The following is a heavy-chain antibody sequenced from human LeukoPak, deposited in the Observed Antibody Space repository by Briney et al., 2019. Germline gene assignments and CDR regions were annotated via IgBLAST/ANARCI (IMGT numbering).Heavy chain of an antibody. Sequence: GGSLRLSCAASGFTFNTYAMHWVRQAPGKGLEWVAVISYDASNKFYADSVKGRFTISRDNAKNSLYLQMNSLRAEDTAVYYCARDRGPTPAEYFQHWGQGTLVTVSS. CDR3: ARDRGPTPAEYFQH. CDR2: ISYDASNK. CDR1: GFTFNTYA. V-gene: IGHV3-30-3*01. J-gene: IGHJ1*01. D-gene: IGHD3-10*01.